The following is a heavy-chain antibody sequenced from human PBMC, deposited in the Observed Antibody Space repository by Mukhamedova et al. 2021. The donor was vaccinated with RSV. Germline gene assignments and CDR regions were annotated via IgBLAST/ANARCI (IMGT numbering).Heavy chain of an antibody. CDR3: ARDMVLNWFDP. CDR2: IDHSGST. Sequence: IRQPPGKGLEWIGEIDHSGSTNYNPSLKSRVTISVDTSKNHFSLKLSSVTAADTAVYYCARDMVLNWFDPWGQGTLVTVSS. D-gene: IGHD3-10*01. J-gene: IGHJ5*02. V-gene: IGHV4-34*01.